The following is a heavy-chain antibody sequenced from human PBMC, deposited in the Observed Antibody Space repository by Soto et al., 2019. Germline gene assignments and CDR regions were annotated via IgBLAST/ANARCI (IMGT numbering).Heavy chain of an antibody. J-gene: IGHJ6*02. CDR3: AKSQGRGGYCSGGSCYSRYNYYYYHGMDV. D-gene: IGHD2-15*01. CDR2: ISDSGGRT. V-gene: IGHV3-23*01. Sequence: GGSLRLSCVASGISFSGYAMTWVRQAPGKGLDWVSTISDSGGRTYYAGSVKGRFTISRDNSKNTLYLQMNSLRAEDTAVYYCAKSQGRGGYCSGGSCYSRYNYYYYHGMDVWGQGTTVTVSS. CDR1: GISFSGYA.